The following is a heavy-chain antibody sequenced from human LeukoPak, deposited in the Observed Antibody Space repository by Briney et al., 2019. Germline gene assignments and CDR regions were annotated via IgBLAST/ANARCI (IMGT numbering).Heavy chain of an antibody. J-gene: IGHJ6*02. CDR3: ARRSTMSYHAIDV. D-gene: IGHD5/OR15-5a*01. CDR2: ITDGGSAV. CDR1: GFTFNIYE. Sequence: GGSLRLPCAASGFTFNIYEMNWVRQAPGKGLEWISYITDGGSAVYYADSVKGRFTVSGDNARNSLFLQVNSLRAEDTATYYCARRSTMSYHAIDVWGQGTMVTVSS. V-gene: IGHV3-48*03.